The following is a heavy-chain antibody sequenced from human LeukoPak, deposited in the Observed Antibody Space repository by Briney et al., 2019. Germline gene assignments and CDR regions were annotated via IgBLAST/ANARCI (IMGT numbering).Heavy chain of an antibody. J-gene: IGHJ4*02. V-gene: IGHV2-5*02. CDR1: GSSLSPSV. CDR3: AHRRESASTVAVHY. Sequence: SGPTLVNPTQTLTLTFTFSGSSLSPSVGWIRQPPGKALEWLALIYWDDDKRYSPSLKSRLTITKDTSKNQVVLRMTNMDPVDTATYYCAHRRESASTVAVHYWAQGTLVTVSP. CDR2: IYWDDDK. D-gene: IGHD4-23*01.